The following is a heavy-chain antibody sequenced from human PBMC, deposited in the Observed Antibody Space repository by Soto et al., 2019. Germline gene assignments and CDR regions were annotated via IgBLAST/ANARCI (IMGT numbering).Heavy chain of an antibody. Sequence: QVQLQESGPGLVKPSQTLSLTCTVPGGSISTGGYYGGGIRQPPGKGLEWIGYIDNSAAAYYNPSLMSLVRISVDASNIQFSLKQSSVTVADSAVYYCARGPAPWGQGALVTVSS. J-gene: IGHJ5*02. CDR3: ARGPAP. V-gene: IGHV4-31*01. CDR1: GGSISTGGYY. CDR2: IDNSAAA.